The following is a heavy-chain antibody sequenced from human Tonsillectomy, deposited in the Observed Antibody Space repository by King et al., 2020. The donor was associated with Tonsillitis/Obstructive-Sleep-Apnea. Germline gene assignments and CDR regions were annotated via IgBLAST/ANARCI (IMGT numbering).Heavy chain of an antibody. J-gene: IGHJ4*02. D-gene: IGHD4-11*01. Sequence: HVQLQESGPGLVMPSQTLSLTCTVSDDPISSSDYYWGWIRQHPGKGLEWIGCISHRGGPYYNPSLKSRLTISLETSQKQFFLKLSSVTAADTAVYYCSRSTEYSNYEAYWGQGILVTVSS. CDR2: ISHRGGP. CDR3: SRSTEYSNYEAY. CDR1: DDPISSSDYY. V-gene: IGHV4-31*03.